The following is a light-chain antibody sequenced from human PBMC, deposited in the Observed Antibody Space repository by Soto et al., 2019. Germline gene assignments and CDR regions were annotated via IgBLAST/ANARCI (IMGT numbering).Light chain of an antibody. CDR2: AAS. CDR1: QTISNF. CDR3: QQSYSTPLT. J-gene: IGKJ4*01. Sequence: DIQMTQSPSSLSAYVGDRVTITCRASQTISNFLNWYQQKPGKAPNLLIYAASSLQSGVPTRFGGSGSGTDFTLTISSLQPEDFATYYCQQSYSTPLTFGGGTKVDIK. V-gene: IGKV1-39*01.